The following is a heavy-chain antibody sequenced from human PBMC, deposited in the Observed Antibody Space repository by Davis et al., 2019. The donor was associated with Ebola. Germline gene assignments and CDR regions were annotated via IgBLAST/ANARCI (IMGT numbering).Heavy chain of an antibody. J-gene: IGHJ4*02. CDR3: AREGRVFALDY. Sequence: GESLKISCAASGFTFNSFWIHWVRQVPGKGLVWVSRIKTDGSLTGYGDSVQGRFIISRDNAKNTVYLQMNDLRAEDTAVYYCAREGRVFALDYWGQGALVTVSS. CDR1: GFTFNSFW. D-gene: IGHD3-3*01. CDR2: IKTDGSLT. V-gene: IGHV3-74*01.